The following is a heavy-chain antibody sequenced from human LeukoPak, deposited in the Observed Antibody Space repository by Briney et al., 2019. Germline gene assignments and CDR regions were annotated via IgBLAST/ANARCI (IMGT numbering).Heavy chain of an antibody. CDR1: GFTFSDYG. V-gene: IGHV3-30*02. CDR3: AKDQSVFYDSSGYLGY. J-gene: IGHJ4*02. Sequence: GGSLRLSCAASGFTFSDYGMHWVRQAPGKGLEWVAFIRYDATNKHYADSVKGRFTISRDNSKNTLYLQMNGLRDEDTAMYYCAKDQSVFYDSSGYLGYWGQGTLVTVSS. D-gene: IGHD3-22*01. CDR2: IRYDATNK.